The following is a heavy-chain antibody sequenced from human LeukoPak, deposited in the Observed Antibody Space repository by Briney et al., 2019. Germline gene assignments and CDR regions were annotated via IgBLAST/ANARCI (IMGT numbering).Heavy chain of an antibody. V-gene: IGHV3-21*01. Sequence: GGSLRLSCAASGFTFSSYSMNWVRQAPGKGLEWVSSISSSSSYIYYAGSVKGRFTISRDNAKNSLYLQMNSLRAEDTAVYYCARDRPGGAVALDYWGQGTLVTVSS. D-gene: IGHD6-19*01. CDR3: ARDRPGGAVALDY. J-gene: IGHJ4*02. CDR2: ISSSSSYI. CDR1: GFTFSSYS.